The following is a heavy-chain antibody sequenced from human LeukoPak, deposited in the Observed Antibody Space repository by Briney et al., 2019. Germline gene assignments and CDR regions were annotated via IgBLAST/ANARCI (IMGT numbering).Heavy chain of an antibody. CDR3: ARERGELHRELDS. Sequence: ASVKVSCKASGYTFTGYYKHWVLQAPGQGLEWMGWINPKSGDTNYAQKFQGRVTMTRDTSISTAYMELRSLRSEDTALYFCARERGELHRELDSWGQGTLVTVSS. CDR2: INPKSGDT. V-gene: IGHV1-2*02. J-gene: IGHJ4*02. D-gene: IGHD1-7*01. CDR1: GYTFTGYY.